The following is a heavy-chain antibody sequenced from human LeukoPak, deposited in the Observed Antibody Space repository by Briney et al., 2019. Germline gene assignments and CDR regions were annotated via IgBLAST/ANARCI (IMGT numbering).Heavy chain of an antibody. D-gene: IGHD6-13*01. J-gene: IGHJ3*02. CDR3: ARVRAEAGTVGAFDI. CDR2: IIPIFGTA. V-gene: IGHV1-69*13. Sequence: ASVKVSCKASGGTFSSYAISWVRQAPGQGLEWMGGIIPIFGTANYAQKFQGRVTITADESTSTAYMELSSLRSEDTAVYYCARVRAEAGTVGAFDIWGQGTMVTVSS. CDR1: GGTFSSYA.